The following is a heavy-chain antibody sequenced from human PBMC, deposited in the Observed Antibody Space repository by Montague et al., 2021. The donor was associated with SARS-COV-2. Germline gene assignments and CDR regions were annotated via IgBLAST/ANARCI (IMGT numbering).Heavy chain of an antibody. CDR3: ARTGYSSGWHSFDY. CDR2: IYTTGST. V-gene: IGHV4-61*02. J-gene: IGHJ4*02. CDR1: GDSITSDVSY. Sequence: TLSLTCTVSGDSITSDVSYWSWIRQPAGKGLEWIGRIYTTGSTNYNPSPKSRLTISLDTSKNQFSLKLSSVTAADTAVYYCARTGYSSGWHSFDYWGQGTLVTVSS. D-gene: IGHD6-19*01.